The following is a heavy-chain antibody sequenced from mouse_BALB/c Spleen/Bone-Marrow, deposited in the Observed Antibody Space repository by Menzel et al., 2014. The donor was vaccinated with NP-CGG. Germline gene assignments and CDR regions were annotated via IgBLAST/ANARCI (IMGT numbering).Heavy chain of an antibody. CDR1: GFNIKDTH. V-gene: IGHV14-3*02. Sequence: EVKVVESGAELVKPGASVKLSCTASGFNIKDTHMHWVKQRPEQGLEWIGRIDPANGNTKYDPKFQGKATITADTSSNTAYLQLSSLTSEDTAVYYCATMITDWYFDVWGAGTTVTVSS. J-gene: IGHJ1*01. D-gene: IGHD2-4*01. CDR3: ATMITDWYFDV. CDR2: IDPANGNT.